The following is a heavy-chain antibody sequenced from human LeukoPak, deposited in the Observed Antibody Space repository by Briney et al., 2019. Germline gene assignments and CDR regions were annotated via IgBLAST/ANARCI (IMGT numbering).Heavy chain of an antibody. J-gene: IGHJ4*02. V-gene: IGHV4-4*07. CDR2: IYTSGST. CDR1: GGSISSYY. Sequence: SETLSLTCTVSGGSISSYYWSWIRQPAGKGLEWIGRIYTSGSTNYNPSLKSRVTMSVDTSKNQFSLQLNSVTPEDTAVYYCAREGGLYSSSWYIPIHFDYWGQGTLVTVSS. D-gene: IGHD6-13*01. CDR3: AREGGLYSSSWYIPIHFDY.